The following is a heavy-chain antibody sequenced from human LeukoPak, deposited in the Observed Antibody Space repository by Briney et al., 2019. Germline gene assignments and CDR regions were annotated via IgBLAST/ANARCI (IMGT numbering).Heavy chain of an antibody. CDR2: IIPIFGTA. V-gene: IGHV1-69*05. J-gene: IGHJ3*02. Sequence: GALVKVSCKASGGTFSNYAISWVRQAPGQGLEWMGGIIPIFGTANYAQKFQGRVTITTDESTSTAYMELSSLRSEDTAVYYCARENGPDAFDIWGQGTMVTASS. CDR3: ARENGPDAFDI. CDR1: GGTFSNYA.